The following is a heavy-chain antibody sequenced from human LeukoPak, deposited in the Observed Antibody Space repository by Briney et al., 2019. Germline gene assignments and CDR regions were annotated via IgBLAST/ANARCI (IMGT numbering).Heavy chain of an antibody. J-gene: IGHJ3*02. D-gene: IGHD5-24*01. CDR1: GYTFTSYD. V-gene: IGHV1-8*01. Sequence: ASVKVSCKASGYTFTSYDINWVRQATGQGLEWMGWMNPNSGNTGYAQKFQGRVTMTRNTSISTAYMELTSLRSEDTALYFCATAGYTSYPALDIWGQGTMVTVSS. CDR3: ATAGYTSYPALDI. CDR2: MNPNSGNT.